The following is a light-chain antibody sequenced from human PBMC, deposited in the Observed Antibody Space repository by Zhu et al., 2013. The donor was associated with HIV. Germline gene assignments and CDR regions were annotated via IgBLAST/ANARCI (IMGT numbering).Light chain of an antibody. V-gene: IGKV1-17*03. Sequence: DIQMTQSPSAMSASVGDRVTITCRASQDIINYLAWFQQKPGTVPKRLIYHDSSLMSGVPSRFSGSGSATEFTLTVSSLQADDFATYYCQQYDTDPYTFGRGP. CDR3: QQYDTDPYT. CDR2: HDS. CDR1: QDIINY. J-gene: IGKJ2*01.